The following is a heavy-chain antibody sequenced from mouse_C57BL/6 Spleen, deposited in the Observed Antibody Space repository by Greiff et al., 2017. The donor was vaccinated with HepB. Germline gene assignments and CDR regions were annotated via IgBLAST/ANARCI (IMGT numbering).Heavy chain of an antibody. V-gene: IGHV1-54*01. CDR1: GYAFTNYL. Sequence: VQLQQSGAELVRPGTSVKVSCKASGYAFTNYLIEWVKQRPGQGLEWIGVINPGSGGTNYNEKFKGKATLTADKSSSTAYMQLSSLTSEDAAVYVCARSRDYWGQGTTLTVSS. J-gene: IGHJ2*01. CDR2: INPGSGGT. CDR3: ARSRDY.